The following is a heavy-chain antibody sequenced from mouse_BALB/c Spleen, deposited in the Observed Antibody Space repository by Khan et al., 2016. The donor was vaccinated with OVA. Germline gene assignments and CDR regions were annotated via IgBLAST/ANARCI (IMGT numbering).Heavy chain of an antibody. CDR2: IYPGNTDT. Sequence: EVQLQQSGTVLARPGASVKMSCKASGYTFTSYWMHWVKQRPGQGLEWIGDIYPGNTDTNYNQKFKGKAKLTAVTSTGTAYMELRSLTNEDSAVYYCTRRNWDVAWFAYWGQGTLVTVSA. J-gene: IGHJ3*01. D-gene: IGHD4-1*01. CDR1: GYTFTSYW. CDR3: TRRNWDVAWFAY. V-gene: IGHV1-5*01.